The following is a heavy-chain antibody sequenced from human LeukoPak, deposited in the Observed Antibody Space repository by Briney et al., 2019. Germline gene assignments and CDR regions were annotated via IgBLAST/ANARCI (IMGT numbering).Heavy chain of an antibody. CDR1: GFTFSSYG. D-gene: IGHD2-15*01. Sequence: GGSLRLSCAASGFTFSSYGMHWVRQAPGKGLEWVAFIRYDGTNKYYADSVKGRFTISRDNSKNTLYLQMKSLRAEDTAVYYCARSSSRYCSGGSCYSGVLGYFDYWGQGTLVTVSS. CDR2: IRYDGTNK. J-gene: IGHJ4*02. CDR3: ARSSSRYCSGGSCYSGVLGYFDY. V-gene: IGHV3-30*02.